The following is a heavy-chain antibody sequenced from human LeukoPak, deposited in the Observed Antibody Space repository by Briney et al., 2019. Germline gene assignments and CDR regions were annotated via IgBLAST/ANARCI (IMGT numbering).Heavy chain of an antibody. Sequence: SVKVSCKASGGTFSSYAISWVRQAPGQGLEWMGGIIPIFGTANYAQKFQGRVTITADKSTSTAYMELSSLRSEDTAVYYCAVTYCGGDCYNTFDYWGQGTLVTVSS. CDR1: GGTFSSYA. J-gene: IGHJ4*02. CDR2: IIPIFGTA. V-gene: IGHV1-69*06. D-gene: IGHD2-21*02. CDR3: AVTYCGGDCYNTFDY.